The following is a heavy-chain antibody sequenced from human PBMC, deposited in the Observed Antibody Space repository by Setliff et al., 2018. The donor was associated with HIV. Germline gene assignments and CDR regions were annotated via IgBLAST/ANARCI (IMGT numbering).Heavy chain of an antibody. V-gene: IGHV4-59*08. CDR1: GDSINKRY. D-gene: IGHD3-9*01. CDR3: VRHSSQWLTFRGAYYFDS. J-gene: IGHJ4*02. CDR2: IYYAGRT. Sequence: SETLSLTCHVSGDSINKRYWAWVRQPPGKGLEWIGYIYYAGRTSTKSSLKDRVTLSIDTYNKQFSLKLTSVTVADTAVYYCVRHSSQWLTFRGAYYFDSWGLGVLVTVSS.